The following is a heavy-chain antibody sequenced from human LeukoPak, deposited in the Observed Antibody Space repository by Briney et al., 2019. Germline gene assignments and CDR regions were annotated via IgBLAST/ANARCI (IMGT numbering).Heavy chain of an antibody. V-gene: IGHV4-59*08. CDR3: ARGEWPPDY. D-gene: IGHD3-10*01. Sequence: TSETLSLTCTVSGGSISSYYWSWIRQPPGKGLEWIGYIYYSGSTNYNPSLKSRVTISVDTSKNQFSLKLSSVTAADTAVYYCARGEWPPDYWGQGTLVTVSS. J-gene: IGHJ4*02. CDR2: IYYSGST. CDR1: GGSISSYY.